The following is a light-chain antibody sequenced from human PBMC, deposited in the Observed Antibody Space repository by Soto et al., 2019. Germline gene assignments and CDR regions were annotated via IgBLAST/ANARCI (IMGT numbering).Light chain of an antibody. Sequence: EIVLTQSPATLFLSPGERATLSCRASQSVRNNLVWYHQKRGQAPRLLIYSASNRAAGIPPRFSASGSGTDFTLTISSLEPEDFAVYYCQQRNNWHPTFGGGTKVEMK. CDR3: QQRNNWHPT. CDR1: QSVRNN. CDR2: SAS. V-gene: IGKV3-11*01. J-gene: IGKJ4*01.